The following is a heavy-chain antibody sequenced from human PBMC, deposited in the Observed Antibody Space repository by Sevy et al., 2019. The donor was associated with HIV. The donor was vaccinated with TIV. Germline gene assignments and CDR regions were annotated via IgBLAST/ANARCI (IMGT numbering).Heavy chain of an antibody. CDR1: GFTFSKYS. CDR3: AREGCTKPHDY. D-gene: IGHD2-8*01. Sequence: GGSLRLSCAASGFTFSKYSMSWVRQPPGKGLEWVSTLSFGCGEINHADSVKGRFTKSRDNSKNPLYLQLNNRRAEDTAVYYCAREGCTKPHDYWGQGTLVTVSS. J-gene: IGHJ4*02. CDR2: LSFGCGEI. V-gene: IGHV3-23*01.